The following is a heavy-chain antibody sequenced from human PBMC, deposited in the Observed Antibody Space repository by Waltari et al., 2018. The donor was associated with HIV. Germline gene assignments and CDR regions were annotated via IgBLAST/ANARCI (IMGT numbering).Heavy chain of an antibody. D-gene: IGHD1-26*01. CDR3: ARDPRGSWGAFDI. Sequence: QVQLVQSGAEVKKPGASVKVSCKASGYTFTGYYMHWVRQAPGQGLEWMGWINPNSGGTNYAQKFQGRVTMTRDTSISTAYMELNSLRSDDTAMYYCARDPRGSWGAFDIWGQGTMVTVSS. CDR2: INPNSGGT. CDR1: GYTFTGYY. V-gene: IGHV1-2*02. J-gene: IGHJ3*02.